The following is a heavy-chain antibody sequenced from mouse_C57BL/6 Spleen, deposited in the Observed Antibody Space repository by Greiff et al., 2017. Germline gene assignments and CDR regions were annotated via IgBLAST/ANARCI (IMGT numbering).Heavy chain of an antibody. Sequence: QVQLKQPGAELVKPGASVKMSCKASGYTFTSYWITWVKQRPGQGLEWIGDIYPGSGSTNYNEKFKSKATLTVDTSSSTAYMQLSSLTSEYSAVYDYARWDGDYFFAYWGQGTLVTVSA. V-gene: IGHV1-55*01. CDR1: GYTFTSYW. D-gene: IGHD1-1*01. CDR3: ARWDGDYFFAY. J-gene: IGHJ3*01. CDR2: IYPGSGST.